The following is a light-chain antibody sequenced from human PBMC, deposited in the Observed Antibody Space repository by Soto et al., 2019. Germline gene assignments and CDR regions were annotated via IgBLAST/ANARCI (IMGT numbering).Light chain of an antibody. CDR1: SSDVGSYDL. CDR2: EGS. CDR3: SSYASSTTLL. V-gene: IGLV2-23*01. J-gene: IGLJ2*01. Sequence: QSALTQPASVSGSPGQSITISCTGTSSDVGSYDLVSWYQQHPGKAPKLMIYEGSKRPSGVSNRFSGSKSGNTASLTISGLQGEDEADYYCSSYASSTTLLFGGGTKVTVL.